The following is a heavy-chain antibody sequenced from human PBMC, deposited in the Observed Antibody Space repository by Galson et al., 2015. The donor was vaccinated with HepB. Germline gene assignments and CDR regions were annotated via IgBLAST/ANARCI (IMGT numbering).Heavy chain of an antibody. J-gene: IGHJ6*02. Sequence: SVKVSCKASGYTFTTYRIHWVRQAPGQGLEWMGLINPSGGSTSNAQKFQGRVTMTRDMSTSTVYMELSSLTSEDTAVYYCARSDCSSSGCSLGDYYYGMDVWGQGTTVTVSS. V-gene: IGHV1-46*01. D-gene: IGHD2-2*01. CDR3: ARSDCSSSGCSLGDYYYGMDV. CDR2: INPSGGST. CDR1: GYTFTTYR.